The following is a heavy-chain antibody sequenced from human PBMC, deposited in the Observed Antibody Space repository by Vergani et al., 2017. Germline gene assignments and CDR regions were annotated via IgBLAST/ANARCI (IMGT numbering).Heavy chain of an antibody. J-gene: IGHJ5*02. Sequence: QITLKESGPTLVKPTQTLTLTCTFSGFSLSTSGVGVGWIRQPPGKALEWLALIYWDDDKRYSPSLKSRLTITKDTSKNQVVLTMTNMYPVDTATYYCAHRXDDITIFWEDKNTNWFDPWGQGTLVTVSS. CDR3: AHRXDDITIFWEDKNTNWFDP. D-gene: IGHD3-9*01. V-gene: IGHV2-5*02. CDR2: IYWDDDK. CDR1: GFSLSTSGVG.